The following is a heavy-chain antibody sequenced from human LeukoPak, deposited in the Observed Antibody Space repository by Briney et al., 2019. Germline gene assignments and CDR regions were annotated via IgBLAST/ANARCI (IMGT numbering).Heavy chain of an antibody. CDR1: GFTFSSYA. J-gene: IGHJ4*02. Sequence: PGGSLRLSCVTSGFTFSSYALHWVRQAPGKGLEWVAVISGFGFSKYYADSVKGRFTISRDNSKSTMYLEINSLRTEDTAVYHCARWDSNAPIIVGLLDNWGQGTVVTVS. V-gene: IGHV3-30-3*01. CDR2: ISGFGFSK. D-gene: IGHD1-1*01. CDR3: ARWDSNAPIIVGLLDN.